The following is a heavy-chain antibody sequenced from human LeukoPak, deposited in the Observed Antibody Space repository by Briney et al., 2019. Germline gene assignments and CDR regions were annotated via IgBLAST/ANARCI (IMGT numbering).Heavy chain of an antibody. J-gene: IGHJ4*02. CDR2: ISSSSSTI. Sequence: PGGSLRLSCAASGFTFSSYSMNWVRQAPGKGLEWVSYISSSSSTIYYADSVKGRFTISRDNAKNSLYLQMNSLRAEDTAVYYCASYPIDTAMVKGFDYWGQGTLVTVSS. CDR1: GFTFSSYS. V-gene: IGHV3-48*04. D-gene: IGHD5-18*01. CDR3: ASYPIDTAMVKGFDY.